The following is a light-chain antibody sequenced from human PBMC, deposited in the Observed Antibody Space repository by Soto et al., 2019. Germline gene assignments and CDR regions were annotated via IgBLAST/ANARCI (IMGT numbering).Light chain of an antibody. CDR2: EVS. V-gene: IGLV2-14*01. CDR3: SSYTTSTSFIL. J-gene: IGLJ2*01. CDR1: RRDNGNYGF. Sequence: QSVLTQPASVSRSPTEWITLFCTGTRRDNGNYGFVSWYQQVPGTARKAMIYEVSSRPSGVSKRFSGSVPGNTGYLTISGFEVDDVAYYYCSSYTTSTSFILFGGGTKVTV.